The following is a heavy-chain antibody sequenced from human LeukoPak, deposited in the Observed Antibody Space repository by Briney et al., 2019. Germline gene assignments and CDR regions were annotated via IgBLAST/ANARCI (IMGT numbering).Heavy chain of an antibody. J-gene: IGHJ4*02. CDR2: ISSMSSYI. D-gene: IGHD3-3*01. V-gene: IGHV3-21*01. CDR3: ARDPYDFWSGYYKGNDY. Sequence: GGSLRLSCAASGFTFSSDSMNWVRQAPGEGREWVSSISSMSSYIYYADSVKGRLTISRDNAKISLYLQMNSLRAEDTAAYYCARDPYDFWSGYYKGNDYWGQGTLVTVSS. CDR1: GFTFSSDS.